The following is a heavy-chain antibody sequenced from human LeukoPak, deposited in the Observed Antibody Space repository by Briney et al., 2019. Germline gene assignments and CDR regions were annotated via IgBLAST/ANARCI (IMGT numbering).Heavy chain of an antibody. V-gene: IGHV3-15*01. CDR3: TTDRITMIVVVISPPGY. CDR1: GFTFSNAW. Sequence: GGSLRLSCAASGFTFSNAWMSWVRQAPGKGLEWVGRIKSKTDGGTTDYAAPVKGRFTISRDDSKNTLYLQMNSLKTEDTAVYYCTTDRITMIVVVISPPGYWGQGTLVTVSS. J-gene: IGHJ4*02. D-gene: IGHD3-22*01. CDR2: IKSKTDGGTT.